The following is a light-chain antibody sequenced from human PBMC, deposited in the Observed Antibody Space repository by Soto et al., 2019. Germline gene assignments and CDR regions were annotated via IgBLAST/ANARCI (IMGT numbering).Light chain of an antibody. CDR3: QQYYTYSWT. J-gene: IGKJ1*01. V-gene: IGKV1-5*01. CDR1: QRISNW. CDR2: DAS. Sequence: DIPMTQSPSTLSASVGDRVTITCRATQRISNWLAWYQQKPGKAPKVLIYDASSLQRGVPSRFSGSGSGTEFTLTIGSLQPDDFATYYCQQYYTYSWTFGQGTKVEIK.